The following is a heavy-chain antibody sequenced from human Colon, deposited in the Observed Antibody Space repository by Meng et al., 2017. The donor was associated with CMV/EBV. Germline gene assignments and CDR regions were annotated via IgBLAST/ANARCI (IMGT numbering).Heavy chain of an antibody. CDR3: ARSPGFWSLDP. J-gene: IGHJ5*02. CDR1: GGSIGSREYF. CDR2: LSHSGTT. D-gene: IGHD2-8*02. Sequence: SETLSLTCSVSGGSIGSREYFWSWVRQPPGKGLEWIGELSHSGTTKYNPSLQSRVTISADESGNHFSLELTSVTAADSGVYFCARSPGFWSLDPWGQGTLVTVSS. V-gene: IGHV4-4*02.